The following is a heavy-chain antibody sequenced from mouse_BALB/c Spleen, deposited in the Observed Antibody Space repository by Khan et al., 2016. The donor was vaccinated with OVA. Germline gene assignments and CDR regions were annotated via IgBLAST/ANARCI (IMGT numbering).Heavy chain of an antibody. V-gene: IGHV1-7*01. J-gene: IGHJ2*01. CDR1: GYTFTSYW. CDR2: INPSAGYT. CDR3: ARDRIDY. Sequence: QVQLKQSGAELAKPGASVKMSCKASGYTFTSYWMHWVKQRPGQGLEWIGYINPSAGYTDYNQKFKDKATLTADKSSSTAYMQLNSLTSEDSAVYYCARDRIDYWGQVTTLTVSS.